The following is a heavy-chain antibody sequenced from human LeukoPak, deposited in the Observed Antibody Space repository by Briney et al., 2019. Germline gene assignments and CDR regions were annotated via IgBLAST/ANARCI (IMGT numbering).Heavy chain of an antibody. CDR3: ARHVMSSDHLAAFGY. Sequence: SETLSLTCAVSGYSISSGYYWGWIRQPPGKGLEWIGTFYHSGSTYYKASLKSRVNISLDTSKNQLSLKLNSVTAADTAVYYCARHVMSSDHLAAFGYWGQGALVTVSS. J-gene: IGHJ4*02. CDR2: FYHSGST. D-gene: IGHD3-22*01. CDR1: GYSISSGYY. V-gene: IGHV4-38-2*01.